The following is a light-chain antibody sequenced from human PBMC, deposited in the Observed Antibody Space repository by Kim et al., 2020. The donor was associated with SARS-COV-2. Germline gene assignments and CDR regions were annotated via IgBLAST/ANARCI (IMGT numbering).Light chain of an antibody. V-gene: IGLV1-44*01. J-gene: IGLJ1*01. CDR2: NNN. CDR3: AAWDDSLNGSV. Sequence: QSVLTQTPSVSGTPGQRVTMSCSGRSSNIWTSSVSWYQQLPGTAPKLLIYNNNERPSGVPDRFSGSKSVASASLVISGLQSEDAGDYYCAAWDDSLNGSVFGAGTKVTVL. CDR1: SSNIWTSS.